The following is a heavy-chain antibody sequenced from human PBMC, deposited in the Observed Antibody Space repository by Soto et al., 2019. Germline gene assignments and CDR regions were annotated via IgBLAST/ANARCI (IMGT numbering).Heavy chain of an antibody. J-gene: IGHJ5*02. D-gene: IGHD3-10*01. CDR1: GFTFSSYW. Sequence: GGSLRLSCSASGFTFSSYWMSWVRQAPGKGLEWVANIKQDGSEKYYVDSVKGRFTISRDNAKNSLYLQMNSLRAEDTAVYYCARERITMVRGVQLNWFDPWGQGTLVTVYS. CDR2: IKQDGSEK. V-gene: IGHV3-7*01. CDR3: ARERITMVRGVQLNWFDP.